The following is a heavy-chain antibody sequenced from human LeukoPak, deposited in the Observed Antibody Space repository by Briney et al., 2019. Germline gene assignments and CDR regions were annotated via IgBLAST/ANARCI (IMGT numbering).Heavy chain of an antibody. J-gene: IGHJ5*02. V-gene: IGHV4-34*01. CDR3: ARQYYPASNAGRWFDP. Sequence: SETLSLTCAVYGGSFSGYYWSWIRQPPGKGLEWIGEINHSGSTYYNPSLKSRVTISVDTSKNQFSLKLSSVTAADTAVYYCARQYYPASNAGRWFDPWGQGTLVTVSS. CDR1: GGSFSGYY. D-gene: IGHD3-16*01. CDR2: INHSGST.